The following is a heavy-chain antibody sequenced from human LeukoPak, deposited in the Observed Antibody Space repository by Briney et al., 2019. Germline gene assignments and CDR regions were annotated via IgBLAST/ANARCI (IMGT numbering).Heavy chain of an antibody. D-gene: IGHD2-2*02. V-gene: IGHV4-4*07. CDR3: ARDDPGSAAIGNWFDP. Sequence: SGTLSLTCTVSGGSISSCYWSWIRQPAGKGLEWIGRIYTSGSTNYNPSLKSRVTMSVDTSKNQFSLKLSSVTAADTAVYYCARDDPGSAAIGNWFDPWGQGTLVTVSS. CDR1: GGSISSCY. J-gene: IGHJ5*02. CDR2: IYTSGST.